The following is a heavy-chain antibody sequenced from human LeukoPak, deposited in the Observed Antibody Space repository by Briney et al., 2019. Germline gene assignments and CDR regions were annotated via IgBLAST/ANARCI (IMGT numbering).Heavy chain of an antibody. CDR3: AADPARVNWFDP. Sequence: GASVKVSCKASGFTFTSSAVQWVRQARGQRLEWIGWIVVGSGNTNYAQKFQERVTITRDMSTSTAYMELSSLRSEDTAVYYCAADPARVNWFDPWGQGTLVIVSS. J-gene: IGHJ5*02. V-gene: IGHV1-58*01. CDR2: IVVGSGNT. CDR1: GFTFTSSA.